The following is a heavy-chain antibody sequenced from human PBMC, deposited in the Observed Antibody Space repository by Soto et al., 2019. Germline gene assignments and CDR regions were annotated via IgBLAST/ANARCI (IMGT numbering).Heavy chain of an antibody. CDR2: ISYDGTEK. Sequence: QVQLVESGGGVVQPGRSLRLSCAASGFSFAYYGMHWVRQAPGKGLEWVAVISYDGTEKYYEDSVKGRFTISRDNTKNRLDLQMNSLRGEDTAVYFCATAYDSTALDSWGQGTLVTVSS. V-gene: IGHV3-30*03. D-gene: IGHD5-12*01. CDR1: GFSFAYYG. J-gene: IGHJ4*02. CDR3: ATAYDSTALDS.